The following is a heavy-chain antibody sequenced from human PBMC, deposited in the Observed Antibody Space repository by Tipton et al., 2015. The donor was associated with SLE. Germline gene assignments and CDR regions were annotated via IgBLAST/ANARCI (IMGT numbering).Heavy chain of an antibody. J-gene: IGHJ3*02. Sequence: SLRLSCAASGFTFSSYEMNWVRQAPGKGLEWVSYISSSGSTIYYADSVKGRFTISRDNAKNSLYLQMNSLRAEDTAVYYCAREIYSSSSWSYDAFDIWGQGTMVTVSS. V-gene: IGHV3-48*03. CDR1: GFTFSSYE. CDR3: AREIYSSSSWSYDAFDI. D-gene: IGHD6-13*01. CDR2: ISSSGSTI.